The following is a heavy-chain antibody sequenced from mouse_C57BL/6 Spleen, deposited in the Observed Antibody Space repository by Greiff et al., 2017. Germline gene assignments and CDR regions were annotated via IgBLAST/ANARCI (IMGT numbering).Heavy chain of an antibody. Sequence: EVKLMESGGGLVQPGGSLSLSCAASGFTFTDYYMSWVRQPPGKALEWLGFIRNKANGYTTEYSASVKGRFTISRDNSQNILYLQMNALRAEDSATYCCARANSMDYWGQGTSVTVSS. J-gene: IGHJ4*01. CDR2: IRNKANGYTT. V-gene: IGHV7-3*01. CDR3: ARANSMDY. CDR1: GFTFTDYY.